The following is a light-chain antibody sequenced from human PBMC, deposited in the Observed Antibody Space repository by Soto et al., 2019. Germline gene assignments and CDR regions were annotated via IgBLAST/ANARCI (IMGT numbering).Light chain of an antibody. CDR2: DDY. CDR1: NIGSKS. V-gene: IGLV3-21*02. Sequence: SYELTQPPSVSVAPGRTASITCGGDNIGSKSVHWYQQKPGQAPVLVVYDDYDRPSGIPERFSGSNSGDTATLTISRVEAGDEADYYCQVWEENSSHEGEFGGVTKVTVL. J-gene: IGLJ2*01. CDR3: QVWEENSSHEGE.